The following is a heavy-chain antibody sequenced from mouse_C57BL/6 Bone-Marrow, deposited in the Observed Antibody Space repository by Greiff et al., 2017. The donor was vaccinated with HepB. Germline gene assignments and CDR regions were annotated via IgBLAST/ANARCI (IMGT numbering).Heavy chain of an antibody. CDR3: ARWATVVATRGYYAMDY. D-gene: IGHD1-1*01. J-gene: IGHJ4*01. CDR1: GYTFTSYW. Sequence: QVQLQQSGTELVKPGASVKLSCKASGYTFTSYWMHWVKQRPGQGLEWIGNINPSNGGTNYNEKFKSKATLTVDKSSSTAYMQLSSLTSEDSAVYYCARWATVVATRGYYAMDYWGQGTSVTVSS. V-gene: IGHV1-53*01. CDR2: INPSNGGT.